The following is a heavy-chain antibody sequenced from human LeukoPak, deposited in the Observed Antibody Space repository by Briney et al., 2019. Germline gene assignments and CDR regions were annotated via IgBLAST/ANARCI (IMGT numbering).Heavy chain of an antibody. CDR1: GFSFSDYW. Sequence: GGSLRLSCAASGFSFSDYWMSWIRQTPGEGLEWVANIKQDGSEKSYVDSVRGRFTISRDNAKNSLYLQMNSLRAEDTAVYYCARKLYSSSPLDYWGQGTLVTVSS. CDR2: IKQDGSEK. V-gene: IGHV3-7*01. J-gene: IGHJ4*02. CDR3: ARKLYSSSPLDY. D-gene: IGHD6-6*01.